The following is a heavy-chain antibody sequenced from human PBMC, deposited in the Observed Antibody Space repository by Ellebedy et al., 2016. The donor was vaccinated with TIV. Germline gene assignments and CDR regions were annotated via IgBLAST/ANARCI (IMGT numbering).Heavy chain of an antibody. CDR3: AKVLFAFGEFESPFDP. Sequence: GESLKISCAASGFSFISYGMHWVRQAPGKGLEWLAFIRYDGSDKYFADSVKGRLTISRDNSKNTLSLLMISLRAEDTAVYYCAKVLFAFGEFESPFDPWGQGTLVIVSS. D-gene: IGHD3-10*01. CDR2: IRYDGSDK. J-gene: IGHJ5*02. V-gene: IGHV3-30*02. CDR1: GFSFISYG.